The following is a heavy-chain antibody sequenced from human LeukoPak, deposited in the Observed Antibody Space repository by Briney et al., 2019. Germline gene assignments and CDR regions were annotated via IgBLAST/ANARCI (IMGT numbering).Heavy chain of an antibody. CDR2: MNPNSGNT. Sequence: ASVKVSCKASGYTFNNYDINWVRQAPGQGLEWMGWMNPNSGNTGYAQKFQGRVTMTRNTSISTAYMELSSLRSEDTAVYYCARKFMYSSGWYPWGQGTLVTVSS. V-gene: IGHV1-8*01. D-gene: IGHD6-19*01. CDR3: ARKFMYSSGWYP. J-gene: IGHJ5*02. CDR1: GYTFNNYD.